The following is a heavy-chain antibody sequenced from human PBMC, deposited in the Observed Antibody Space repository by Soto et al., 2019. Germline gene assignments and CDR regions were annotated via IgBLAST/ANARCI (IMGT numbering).Heavy chain of an antibody. Sequence: ASVKVSCKASGYTFTSYDINWVRQATGQGLEWMGWMNPNSGNTGYAQKFQGRVTMTRNTSISTAYMELSSLRSEDTAVYYCARGSRDYTRYYYYYYMDVWGKGTTVTVSS. D-gene: IGHD4-17*01. CDR3: ARGSRDYTRYYYYYYMDV. V-gene: IGHV1-8*01. CDR1: GYTFTSYD. CDR2: MNPNSGNT. J-gene: IGHJ6*03.